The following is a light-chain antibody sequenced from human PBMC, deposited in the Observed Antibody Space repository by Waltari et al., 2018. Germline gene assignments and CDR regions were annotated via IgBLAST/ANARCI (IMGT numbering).Light chain of an antibody. Sequence: DTVLTQSPATLSLSPGERATLSCRASQSVRNFLAWYQQKPGQAPRLLIYDTSNSATGIPARFSGSGFGTDFTLTISSLEPEDFAVYYCQQRSNWPLTFGGGTKVEIK. CDR2: DTS. J-gene: IGKJ4*01. V-gene: IGKV3-11*01. CDR3: QQRSNWPLT. CDR1: QSVRNF.